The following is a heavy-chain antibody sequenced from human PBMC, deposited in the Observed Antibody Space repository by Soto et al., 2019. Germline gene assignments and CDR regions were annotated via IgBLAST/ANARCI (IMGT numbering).Heavy chain of an antibody. Sequence: QVQLVQSGAEVKKPGSSVKVSCKASGGTFSSYAISWVRQAPGQGLEWMGGIIPIFGTANYAQKFQGRVTITADKSTSTAYMELSSLSSEDTAVYYCARDGSMVTRYYYYGMDVWGQGTTVTVSS. D-gene: IGHD5-18*01. J-gene: IGHJ6*02. V-gene: IGHV1-69*06. CDR2: IIPIFGTA. CDR3: ARDGSMVTRYYYYGMDV. CDR1: GGTFSSYA.